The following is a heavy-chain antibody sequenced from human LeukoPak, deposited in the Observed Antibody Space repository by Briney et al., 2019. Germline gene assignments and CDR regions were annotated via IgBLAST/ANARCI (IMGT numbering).Heavy chain of an antibody. CDR2: IYYSGST. Sequence: SSETLSLTCTVSGGSISSTNFYWGWIRQPPGKGLEWIGSIYYSGSTYYNPSLKSRVTISVDTSKNQFSLKLSSVTAADTAVYYCARLSRGEAAAGADYWGQGTLVTVSS. J-gene: IGHJ4*02. V-gene: IGHV4-39*01. CDR3: ARLSRGEAAAGADY. D-gene: IGHD6-13*01. CDR1: GGSISSTNFY.